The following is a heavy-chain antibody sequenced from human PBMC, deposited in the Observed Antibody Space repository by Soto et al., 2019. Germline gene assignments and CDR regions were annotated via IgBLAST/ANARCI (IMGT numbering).Heavy chain of an antibody. Sequence: GGFLRISCAASGFSFSSYSMNWVRQAPGKGLEWLSYITSSSTTMSYADSVKGRFTISRDNAKDSLYLQMNSLRAEDTAVYYCARDLLWAFDIWGQGTMVTVSS. CDR1: GFSFSSYS. CDR3: ARDLLWAFDI. V-gene: IGHV3-48*01. J-gene: IGHJ3*02. CDR2: ITSSSTTM.